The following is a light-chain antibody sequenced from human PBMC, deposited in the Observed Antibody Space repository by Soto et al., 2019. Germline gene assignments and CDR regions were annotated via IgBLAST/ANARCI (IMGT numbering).Light chain of an antibody. V-gene: IGKV3-15*01. CDR2: GAS. CDR3: QQYNTWPRT. J-gene: IGKJ1*01. CDR1: QNSKDS. Sequence: EIVMTQSPATLSMSPGERATLSCRASQNSKDSLAWFQQKPGQAPRLLIYGASTRATAIPARFSGSGSGTEFTLAISSLQSEDFAVYYCQQYNTWPRTFGQGTKVETK.